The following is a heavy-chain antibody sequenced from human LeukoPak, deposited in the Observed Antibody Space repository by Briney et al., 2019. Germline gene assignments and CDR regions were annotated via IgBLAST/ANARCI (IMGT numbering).Heavy chain of an antibody. Sequence: SVKVSCKASGGTFSSYAISWVRQAPGQGLEWMGRIIPIFGTANYAQKFQGRVTITTDESTSTAYKELSSLRSEDTAVYYCARGVAYCGGDCYLILGYWGQGTLVTVSS. CDR3: ARGVAYCGGDCYLILGY. J-gene: IGHJ4*02. V-gene: IGHV1-69*05. D-gene: IGHD2-21*02. CDR1: GGTFSSYA. CDR2: IIPIFGTA.